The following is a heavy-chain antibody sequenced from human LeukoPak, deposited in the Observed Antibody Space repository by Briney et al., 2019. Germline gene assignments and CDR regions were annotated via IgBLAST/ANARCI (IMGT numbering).Heavy chain of an antibody. D-gene: IGHD1-26*01. CDR1: VYTFSSYS. V-gene: IGHV3-48*01. CDR3: ARGAGDPSKYYYNYMDV. CDR2: ICSSSSTI. Sequence: GGSLRLSCAAPVYTFSSYSTNCVRDALGKGLEWGSYICSSSSTIYYADSVKGRFTITRDNAKNSLYLQMNSLRAEDTAVYYCARGAGDPSKYYYNYMDVWGKGTTVTVSS. J-gene: IGHJ6*03.